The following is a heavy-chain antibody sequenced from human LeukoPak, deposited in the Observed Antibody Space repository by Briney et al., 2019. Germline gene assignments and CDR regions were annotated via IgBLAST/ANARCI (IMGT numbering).Heavy chain of an antibody. CDR1: GDSVSNNNAA. CDR3: VRDLTGGTLSDS. D-gene: IGHD3-9*01. J-gene: IGHJ4*02. CDR2: TYYRSKWYN. Sequence: SQTLSLTCAISGDSVSNNNAAWHWIRQPPSRGLEWLGRTYYRSKWYNDYAVSVKSRITINPDTSKNQFSLQLNSVTPEDTAVYFCVRDLTGGTLSDSWGQGTLVTVSS. V-gene: IGHV6-1*01.